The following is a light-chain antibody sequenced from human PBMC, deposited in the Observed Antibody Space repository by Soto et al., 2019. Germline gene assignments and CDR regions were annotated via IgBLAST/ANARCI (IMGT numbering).Light chain of an antibody. J-gene: IGLJ1*01. CDR2: EVS. CDR1: SNDVGGYNY. Sequence: QSALTQPPSASGSPGQSVTISCTGTSNDVGGYNYVSWYQQHPGKAPKLIIFEVSERPSGVPDRFSGSKSGSTASLTVSGLHADEEADYCCSSDGGGTYVFGTGTKLTVL. CDR3: SSDGGGTYV. V-gene: IGLV2-8*01.